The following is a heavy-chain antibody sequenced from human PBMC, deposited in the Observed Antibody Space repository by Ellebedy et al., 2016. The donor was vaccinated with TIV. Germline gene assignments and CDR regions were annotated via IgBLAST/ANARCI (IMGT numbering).Heavy chain of an antibody. CDR1: GASTDSYF. D-gene: IGHD6-19*01. CDR3: ARVPYSSGWYFDY. V-gene: IGHV4-59*08. Sequence: MPSETLSLTCSVSGASTDSYFWSWIRQPQGKGLQWNGYMYYSGSANYNPSLESRVTISIDTSKNQVSLKLSSVTAADTAVYYCARVPYSSGWYFDYWGQGTLVTVSS. J-gene: IGHJ4*02. CDR2: MYYSGSA.